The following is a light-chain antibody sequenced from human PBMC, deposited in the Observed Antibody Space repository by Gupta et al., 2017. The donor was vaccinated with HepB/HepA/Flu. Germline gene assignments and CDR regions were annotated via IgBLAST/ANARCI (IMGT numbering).Light chain of an antibody. CDR1: QSVISNY. J-gene: IGKJ3*01. CDR3: QQYGSSTGFT. CDR2: GAS. V-gene: IGKV3-20*01. Sequence: ETVLTHPPDTVSLSPGERASLSCRASQSVISNYLAWYQQKPGQAPRLLIYGASSRATGIPDRFSGSGSGTDFTLTISRLEPEDFAVYFCQQYGSSTGFTFGPGTKVDIK.